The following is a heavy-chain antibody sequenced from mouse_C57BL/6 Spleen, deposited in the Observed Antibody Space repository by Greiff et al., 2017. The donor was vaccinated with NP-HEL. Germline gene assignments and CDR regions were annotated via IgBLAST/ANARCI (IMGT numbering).Heavy chain of an antibody. CDR3: ARDGGSSLYYAMDY. CDR1: GYSITSGYY. V-gene: IGHV3-6*01. D-gene: IGHD1-1*01. CDR2: ISYDGSN. J-gene: IGHJ4*01. Sequence: EVKLMESGPGLVKPSQSLSLTCSVTGYSITSGYYWNWIRQFPGNKLEWMGYISYDGSNNYNPSLKNRISITRDTSKNQFFLKLNSVTTEDTATYYCARDGGSSLYYAMDYWGQGTSVTVSS.